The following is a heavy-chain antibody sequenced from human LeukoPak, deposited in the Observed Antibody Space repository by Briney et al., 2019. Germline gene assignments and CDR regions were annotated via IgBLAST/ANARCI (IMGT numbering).Heavy chain of an antibody. V-gene: IGHV3-66*02. CDR1: GFTVSSNY. Sequence: GGSLRLSCAASGFTVSSNYMSWVRQAPGKGLEWVSVIYSSGNTYYADSVKDRFTISRDNSKNTMYLQMNSLGTEDTAVYYCARRRSSSWGIDYWGQGTLVTVSS. CDR3: ARRRSSSWGIDY. CDR2: IYSSGNT. J-gene: IGHJ4*02. D-gene: IGHD6-13*01.